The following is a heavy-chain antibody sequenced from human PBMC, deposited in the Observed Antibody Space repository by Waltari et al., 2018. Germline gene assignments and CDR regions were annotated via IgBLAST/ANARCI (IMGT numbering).Heavy chain of an antibody. Sequence: QVQLVQSGAEVKKPGASVKVSCKASGYTFTSYDINWVREATGQGLEWMGGIIPIFGTANYAQKFQGRVTITADESTSTAYMELSSLRSEDTAVYYCASGPRWLPRHDAFDIWGQGTMFTVSS. V-gene: IGHV1-69*01. CDR2: IIPIFGTA. CDR1: GYTFTSYD. D-gene: IGHD6-19*01. CDR3: ASGPRWLPRHDAFDI. J-gene: IGHJ3*02.